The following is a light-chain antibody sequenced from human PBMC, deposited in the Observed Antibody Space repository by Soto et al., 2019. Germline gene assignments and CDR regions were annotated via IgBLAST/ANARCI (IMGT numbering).Light chain of an antibody. V-gene: IGKV1-5*01. CDR2: DAS. CDR3: QQYNSWSGLT. Sequence: DIRMTQSPSTLSASVGDRVTITCRASQSISKWLAWYQQKPGTAPKLLIYDASSLESGVPSRFSGSGSGTEFTLTISTLQPDDFATYYCQQYNSWSGLTFGRGTRVEIK. CDR1: QSISKW. J-gene: IGKJ4*01.